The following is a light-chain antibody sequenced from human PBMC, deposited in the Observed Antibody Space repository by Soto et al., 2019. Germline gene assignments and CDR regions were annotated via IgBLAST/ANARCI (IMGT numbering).Light chain of an antibody. CDR3: QQSYSTPPDT. J-gene: IGKJ2*01. Sequence: DLQMTQSPSSLSASVGDRVTITCRASQSINTYLNWYQQKPGKAPKLLIYAASTLQSGVPSRFSGSGSGTDFTLTISSLQPEDFATYYCQQSYSTPPDTFGQGTNLEIK. CDR1: QSINTY. CDR2: AAS. V-gene: IGKV1-39*01.